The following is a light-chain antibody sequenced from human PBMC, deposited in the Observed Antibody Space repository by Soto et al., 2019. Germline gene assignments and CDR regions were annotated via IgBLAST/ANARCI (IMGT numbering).Light chain of an antibody. CDR1: QSVSSS. Sequence: EIVLTQSPGTLSLSPGERATLSCRASQSVSSSSLAWYQQKPGRAPRLLIYGADTTATGVPDRFSDSGSGTEFTLTISRLQSEDSAVYHCQQYNDWPPLTFGGGTKVDIK. V-gene: IGKV3-15*01. CDR3: QQYNDWPPLT. J-gene: IGKJ4*01. CDR2: GAD.